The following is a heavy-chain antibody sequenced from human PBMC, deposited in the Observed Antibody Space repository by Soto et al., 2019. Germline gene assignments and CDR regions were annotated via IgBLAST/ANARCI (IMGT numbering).Heavy chain of an antibody. J-gene: IGHJ6*02. Sequence: GGSLRLSCAASGFTFSSYSMNWVRQAPGKGLEWVSSISSSSYIYYADSVKGRFTISRDNAKNSLYLQMNSLRAEDTAVYYCARASGYDFWSGYYNYYYYYGMDVWGQGTTVTVSS. D-gene: IGHD3-3*01. V-gene: IGHV3-21*01. CDR3: ARASGYDFWSGYYNYYYYYGMDV. CDR2: ISSSSYI. CDR1: GFTFSSYS.